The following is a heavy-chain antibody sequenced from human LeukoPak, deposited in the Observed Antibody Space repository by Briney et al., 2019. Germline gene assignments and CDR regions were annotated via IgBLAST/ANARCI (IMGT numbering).Heavy chain of an antibody. CDR1: GFTFSSYS. J-gene: IGHJ4*02. D-gene: IGHD1-7*01. CDR3: ARDAGNYRFDY. V-gene: IGHV3-48*04. Sequence: GGSLRLSCAASGFTFSSYSMNWVRQAPGKGLEWVSFVSSSGYTVFYADSVKGRFTISRDNAKNSLYLQMNSLRAEDTAVFYCARDAGNYRFDYWGQGTLVTVSS. CDR2: VSSSGYTV.